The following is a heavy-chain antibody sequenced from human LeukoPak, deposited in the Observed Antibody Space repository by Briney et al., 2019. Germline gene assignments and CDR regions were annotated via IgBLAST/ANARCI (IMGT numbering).Heavy chain of an antibody. CDR2: IIPIFGIA. V-gene: IGHV1-69*04. CDR3: ARSEPRSYYYDSSGYYDWFDP. Sequence: SVKVSCKASGGTFSSYAISWVRQAPGQGLEWMGRIIPIFGIANYAQKFQGRVTITADKSTSTAYMELSSLRSEDTAVYYCARSEPRSYYYDSSGYYDWFDPCGQGTLVTVSS. D-gene: IGHD3-22*01. J-gene: IGHJ5*02. CDR1: GGTFSSYA.